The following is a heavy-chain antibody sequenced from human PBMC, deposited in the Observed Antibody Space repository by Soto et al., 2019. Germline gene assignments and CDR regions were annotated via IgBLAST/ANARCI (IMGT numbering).Heavy chain of an antibody. CDR2: IYWNYYK. J-gene: IGHJ5*02. D-gene: IGHD6-19*01. CDR1: GFSLRTSGVG. CDR3: AKSCSSGWYGWFEP. V-gene: IGHV2-5*01. Sequence: GPTLGNPTQTLSLTCLFSGFSLRTSGVGVGWIRQPPGKALEWLGFIYWNYYKSYSPSLKSRLTITKDTSKNQVVLTWTNMDPVDIATYYCAKSCSSGWYGWFEPWGQGSLVTVS.